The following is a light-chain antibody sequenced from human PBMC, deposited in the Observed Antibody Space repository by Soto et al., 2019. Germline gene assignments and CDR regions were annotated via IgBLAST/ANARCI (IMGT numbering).Light chain of an antibody. V-gene: IGKV3-11*01. Sequence: EIVLTQSPDTLSLSPGERATLSCRASQSVRSSLAWYQQKPGQAPRLLIYDASNRATGITARFSGSGSGTDVTQTISSLEPKDFAVYYCQQRSNWPPEVTFGPGTKVDIK. CDR2: DAS. CDR3: QQRSNWPPEVT. CDR1: QSVRSS. J-gene: IGKJ3*01.